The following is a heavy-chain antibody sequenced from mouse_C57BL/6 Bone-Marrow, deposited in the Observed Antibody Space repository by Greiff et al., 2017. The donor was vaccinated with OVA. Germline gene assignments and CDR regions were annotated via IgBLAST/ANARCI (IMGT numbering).Heavy chain of an antibody. CDR1: GYTFTSYW. D-gene: IGHD1-1*01. V-gene: IGHV1-64*01. J-gene: IGHJ2*01. CDR3: AREGTTVVAPLYYFDY. CDR2: IHPNSGST. Sequence: VQLQQPGAELVKPGASVKLSCKASGYTFTSYWMHWVKQRPGQGLEWMGMIHPNSGSTNYNEKFKSKATLTVDKSSSTAYMQLSSLTSEDSAVYYCAREGTTVVAPLYYFDYWGQGTTLTVSS.